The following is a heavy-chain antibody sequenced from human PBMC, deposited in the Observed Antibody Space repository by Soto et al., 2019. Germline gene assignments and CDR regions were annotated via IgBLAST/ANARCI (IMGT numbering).Heavy chain of an antibody. CDR2: IYHSGST. CDR1: SGSISSSNW. V-gene: IGHV4-4*02. Sequence: PSETLSLTCAVSSGSISSSNWWSWVRQPPGKGLKWIGEIYHSGSTNYNPSLKSRVTISVDKSKNQFSLKLSSVTAADTAVYYCARGGGYMVRGVPWYYYYYMDVWGKGTTVTVSS. J-gene: IGHJ6*03. D-gene: IGHD3-10*01. CDR3: ARGGGYMVRGVPWYYYYYMDV.